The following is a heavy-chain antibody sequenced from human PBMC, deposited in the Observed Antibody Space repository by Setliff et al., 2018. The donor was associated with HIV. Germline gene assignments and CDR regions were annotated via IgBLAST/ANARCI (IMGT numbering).Heavy chain of an antibody. CDR3: AKDPANKVVPGVEYFQH. Sequence: GGSLRLSCAASGFTFSSYAMNWVRQAPGKRLEWVSSITNDGRISYADSVKGRFTISRDNSKNTVYLQMNSLRVEDTAVYYCAKDPANKVVPGVEYFQHWGQGTLVTVSS. CDR2: ITNDGRI. D-gene: IGHD7-27*01. J-gene: IGHJ1*01. V-gene: IGHV3-23*01. CDR1: GFTFSSYA.